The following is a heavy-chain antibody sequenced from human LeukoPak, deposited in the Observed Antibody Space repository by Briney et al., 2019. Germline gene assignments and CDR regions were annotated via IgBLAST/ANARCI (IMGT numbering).Heavy chain of an antibody. V-gene: IGHV1-24*01. D-gene: IGHD6-13*01. CDR3: ATPGIAAVDPFDY. CDR2: FDPVDGQT. Sequence: ASVKVSCKVSGSSLTDLSVHWVRQAPGKGLEWMGRFDPVDGQTIYAQRFQGRVTITADDSTNTAHMELSCLTSQDTAVYYCATPGIAAVDPFDYWGQGTLVTVSS. CDR1: GSSLTDLS. J-gene: IGHJ4*02.